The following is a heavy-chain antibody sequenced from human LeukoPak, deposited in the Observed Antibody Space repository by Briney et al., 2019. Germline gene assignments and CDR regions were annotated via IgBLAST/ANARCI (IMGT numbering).Heavy chain of an antibody. Sequence: PSETLSLTCTVSGGSISSYYSSWIRQPPGKGLEWIGEINHSGSTNYNPSLKSRVTISVDTSKNQFSLKLSSVTAADTAVYYGARGASAADYWGQGTLVTVSS. CDR1: GGSISSYY. CDR2: INHSGST. CDR3: ARGASAADY. V-gene: IGHV4-34*01. J-gene: IGHJ4*02.